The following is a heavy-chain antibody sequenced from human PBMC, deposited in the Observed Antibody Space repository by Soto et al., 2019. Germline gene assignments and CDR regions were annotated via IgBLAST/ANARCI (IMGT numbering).Heavy chain of an antibody. CDR1: GGSISSGGYY. CDR3: ARLEGLAAISYYFDF. J-gene: IGHJ4*02. Sequence: SETLSLTCTVSGGSISSGGYYWSWIRQHPGKGLEWIGYIYYSGSTYYNPSLKTRVNISLDKSRSQFSLKLNSVTAADSAVYFCARLEGLAAISYYFDFWGPGALVTVSS. D-gene: IGHD3-9*01. V-gene: IGHV4-31*03. CDR2: IYYSGST.